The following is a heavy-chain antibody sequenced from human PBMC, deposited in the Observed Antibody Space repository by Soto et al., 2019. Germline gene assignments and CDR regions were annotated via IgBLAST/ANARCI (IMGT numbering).Heavy chain of an antibody. D-gene: IGHD3-10*01. CDR1: GYTFTDYW. Sequence: PGESLKISCKGSGYTFTDYWIGWVRQLPGKGLEWMGIIYPGDSDTRYSPSFQGHVTITVDKSTSTAYLQWSSLKASDTAMYYCVGGMVPHYWGQGTLVTVSS. J-gene: IGHJ4*02. CDR3: VGGMVPHY. CDR2: IYPGDSDT. V-gene: IGHV5-51*01.